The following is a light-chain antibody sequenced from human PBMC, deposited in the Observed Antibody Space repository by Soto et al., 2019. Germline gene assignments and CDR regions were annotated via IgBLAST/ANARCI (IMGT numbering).Light chain of an antibody. J-gene: IGLJ3*02. Sequence: QSALPQPASVSGSPGQSVTISCTGTSSDVAGYNYVSWYQQHPGKAPKLMIYEVINRPSGVSKRFSGSKSGNTASLTISWLQAEDEADYYCSSYTISNTWVFGGGTKLTVL. CDR2: EVI. CDR1: SSDVAGYNY. CDR3: SSYTISNTWV. V-gene: IGLV2-14*01.